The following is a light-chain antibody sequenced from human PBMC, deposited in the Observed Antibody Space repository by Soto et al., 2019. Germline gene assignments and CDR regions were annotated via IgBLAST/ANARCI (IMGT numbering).Light chain of an antibody. CDR1: QNIRSC. CDR2: AAS. V-gene: IGKV3-15*01. Sequence: EIVLTQSPASLSASPGERVTLSRRASQNIRSCLAWYQQRPGQAPRLLIYAASTRATGIPPRFSGGGSGTEFTVTISSLQSEDFAIYYCQQYDIWPPYTFGQGTKVDIK. J-gene: IGKJ2*01. CDR3: QQYDIWPPYT.